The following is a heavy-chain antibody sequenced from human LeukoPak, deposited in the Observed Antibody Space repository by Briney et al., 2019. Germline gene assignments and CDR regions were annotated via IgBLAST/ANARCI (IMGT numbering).Heavy chain of an antibody. Sequence: KASETLSLTCAVYGGSFSGYYWSCIRQPPGKGLEWIGEINHSGSTNYNPSLKSRVTISVDTSKNQFSLKLSSVTAADTAVYYCARGSGDDILTGYYFDYWGQGTLVTVSS. CDR1: GGSFSGYY. J-gene: IGHJ4*02. D-gene: IGHD3-9*01. CDR2: INHSGST. V-gene: IGHV4-34*01. CDR3: ARGSGDDILTGYYFDY.